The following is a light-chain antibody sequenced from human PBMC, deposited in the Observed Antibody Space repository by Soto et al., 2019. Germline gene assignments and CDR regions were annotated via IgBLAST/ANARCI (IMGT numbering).Light chain of an antibody. CDR2: DAS. Sequence: IQMTQTPSTLSASVGDRVTITCRASQSISSWLAWYKQKPGKAPKLLIYDASSLESGVPSRFSVIGSGTEFTLPIRSLKPDDFATDYCQQYNSYWTFGQWTKVDIK. J-gene: IGKJ1*01. V-gene: IGKV1-5*01. CDR1: QSISSW. CDR3: QQYNSYWT.